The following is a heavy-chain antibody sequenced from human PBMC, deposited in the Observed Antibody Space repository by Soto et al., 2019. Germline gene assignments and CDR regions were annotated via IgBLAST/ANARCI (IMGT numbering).Heavy chain of an antibody. D-gene: IGHD6-19*01. CDR3: ARDRRGSGWYDYFDY. J-gene: IGHJ4*02. Sequence: XESLRLSCAASGFTFSSYGMHGVRQAPGKGLEWVAVIWYDGSNENYADSVKGRFTISRDNSKNTLYLQMNSLRAEDTALYYCARDRRGSGWYDYFDYWGQGTLVTVSS. CDR2: IWYDGSNE. V-gene: IGHV3-33*01. CDR1: GFTFSSYG.